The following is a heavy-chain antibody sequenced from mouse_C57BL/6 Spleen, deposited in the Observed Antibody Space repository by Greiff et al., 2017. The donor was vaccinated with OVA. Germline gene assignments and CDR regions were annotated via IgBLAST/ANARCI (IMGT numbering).Heavy chain of an antibody. CDR1: GYTFTDYD. Sequence: QVQLQQSGAELVRPGASVKLSCKASGYTFTDYDINWVKQRPGQGLEWIARIYPGSGNTYYNEKFKGKATLTAEKSSSTAYMQLSSLTSEASAVYCCASCGRALYYAMDYWGQGTSVTVSS. CDR2: IYPGSGNT. V-gene: IGHV1-76*01. J-gene: IGHJ4*01. D-gene: IGHD1-1*01. CDR3: ASCGRALYYAMDY.